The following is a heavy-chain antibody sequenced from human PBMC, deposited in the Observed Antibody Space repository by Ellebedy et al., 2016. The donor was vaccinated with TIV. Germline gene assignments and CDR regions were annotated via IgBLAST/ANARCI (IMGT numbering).Heavy chain of an antibody. CDR3: ARIGYSGGAADFDS. J-gene: IGHJ4*02. D-gene: IGHD6-25*01. V-gene: IGHV4-39*01. Sequence: SETLSLTCTVSGGSISSSSYYWGWIRQPPGKGLEWIGSIYYSGSTYYNPSLKSRVTISVDTSKNQFSLKLSSVTAADTAVYYCARIGYSGGAADFDSWGQGTLVTVSS. CDR2: IYYSGST. CDR1: GGSISSSSYY.